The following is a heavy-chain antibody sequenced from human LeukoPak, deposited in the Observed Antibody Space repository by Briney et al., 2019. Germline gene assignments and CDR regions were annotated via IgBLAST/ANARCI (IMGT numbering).Heavy chain of an antibody. CDR2: IYYSGST. J-gene: IGHJ4*02. CDR1: GGSISSSSYY. Sequence: SETLSLTCTVSGGSISSSSYYWGWIRQPPGKGLEWIGSIYYSGSTYYNPSLKSRVTISVDTSKNQFSLKLSSVTAADTAVYYCASLGEMATMVDYWGLGTLVTVSS. CDR3: ASLGEMATMVDY. V-gene: IGHV4-39*01. D-gene: IGHD5-24*01.